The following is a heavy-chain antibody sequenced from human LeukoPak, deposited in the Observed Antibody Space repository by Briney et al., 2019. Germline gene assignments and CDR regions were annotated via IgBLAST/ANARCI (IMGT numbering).Heavy chain of an antibody. CDR1: GYSINSGYY. CDR2: IYYSGST. V-gene: IGHV4-61*01. Sequence: SETLSLTCTVSGYSINSGYYWAWIRQPPGKGLEWIGYIYYSGSTNYNPSLKSRVTISVDMSKNQFSLKLSSVTAADTAVYYCARDGSGRQYNWFDPWGQGTLVTVSS. J-gene: IGHJ5*02. CDR3: ARDGSGRQYNWFDP. D-gene: IGHD3-10*01.